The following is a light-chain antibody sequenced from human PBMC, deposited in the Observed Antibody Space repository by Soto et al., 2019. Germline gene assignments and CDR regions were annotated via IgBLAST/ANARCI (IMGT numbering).Light chain of an antibody. CDR2: GAS. CDR1: QSVSSTY. V-gene: IGKV3-20*01. Sequence: EIVLTQSPGTLSLSPGERATLSCRASQSVSSTYLAWYQHKPGQAPRLLIYGASSRATGIPDRFSGSGSGTDVTLTISRLEPEDFAVYYCQQFDNSRGFNFGHGTKVDIK. CDR3: QQFDNSRGFN. J-gene: IGKJ3*01.